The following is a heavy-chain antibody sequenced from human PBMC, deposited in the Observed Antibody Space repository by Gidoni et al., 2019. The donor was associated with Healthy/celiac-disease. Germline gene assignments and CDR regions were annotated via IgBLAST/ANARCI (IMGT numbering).Heavy chain of an antibody. Sequence: EVQLVESGGGLVQPGRSLSLSCAASGFTFDDYAMHWVRQAPGKGLEWVSGISWNSGSIGYADSVKGRFTISRDNAKNSLYLQMNSLRAEDTALYYCAKGTFGGVIAIDAFDIWGQGTMVTVSS. V-gene: IGHV3-9*01. D-gene: IGHD3-16*02. J-gene: IGHJ3*02. CDR2: ISWNSGSI. CDR3: AKGTFGGVIAIDAFDI. CDR1: GFTFDDYA.